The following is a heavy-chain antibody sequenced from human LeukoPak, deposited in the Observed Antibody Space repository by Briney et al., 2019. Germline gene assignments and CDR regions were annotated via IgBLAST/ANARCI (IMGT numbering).Heavy chain of an antibody. CDR3: LRDAQRPRLTPDY. CDR2: ISTYNGDV. CDR1: GYTFNTYG. D-gene: IGHD6-25*01. Sequence: GASVKVSCKASGYTFNTYGISWVRQSPGQGLEWVGWISTYNGDVNYVQNLQGRVTMTTDTSASTAYMELRSVRSDDTAVYYCLRDAQRPRLTPDYWGQGTLVTVSS. J-gene: IGHJ4*02. V-gene: IGHV1-18*01.